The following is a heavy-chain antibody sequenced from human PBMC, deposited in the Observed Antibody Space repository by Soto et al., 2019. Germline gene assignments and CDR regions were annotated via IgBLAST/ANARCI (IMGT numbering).Heavy chain of an antibody. J-gene: IGHJ6*02. CDR2: INGGGTT. V-gene: IGHV3-66*01. Sequence: EVQMVESGGGLVQPGGSLRLSCAASGFTVGLNFMTWVRQAPGKGLEWVSVINGGGTTYYADYVKGRFSISRDDSKNTLYLQMNNLRVEDTAVYYCARENYYYGMDVWGQGTTVTVSS. CDR1: GFTVGLNF. CDR3: ARENYYYGMDV.